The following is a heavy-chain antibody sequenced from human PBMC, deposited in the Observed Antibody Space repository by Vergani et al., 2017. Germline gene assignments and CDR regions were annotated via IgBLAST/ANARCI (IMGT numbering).Heavy chain of an antibody. J-gene: IGHJ6*02. D-gene: IGHD3-10*01. V-gene: IGHV4-38-2*01. CDR1: DSSIMTNPY. CDR2: IHHSGDT. CDR3: ARHRGSGGFFPSSYFCGMGV. Sequence: QVQLQESGPGLAKPSETLTLTCDVSDSSIMTNPYWGWFRQSPGKGLEWIGCIHHSGDTHYNSSLKSRVSISIVSSSKFSLSLTSVTAADTAIYYCARHRGSGGFFPSSYFCGMGVWGHGTTVTVSS.